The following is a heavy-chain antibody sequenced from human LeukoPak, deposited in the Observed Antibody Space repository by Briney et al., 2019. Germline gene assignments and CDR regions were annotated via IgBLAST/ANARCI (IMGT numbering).Heavy chain of an antibody. D-gene: IGHD3-10*01. CDR2: AHYSAKT. CDR3: ARIYGSGQQSYYYYYYYMDV. Sequence: SETLSLTCSVSGGSIRSNTYYWGWIRQPPGKGLEWIGSAHYSAKTYYNSALKSRVTISVDSSMNQFSLKLSSVTAADTAVYYCARIYGSGQQSYYYYYYYMDVWGKGTTVTVSS. V-gene: IGHV4-39*01. J-gene: IGHJ6*03. CDR1: GGSIRSNTYY.